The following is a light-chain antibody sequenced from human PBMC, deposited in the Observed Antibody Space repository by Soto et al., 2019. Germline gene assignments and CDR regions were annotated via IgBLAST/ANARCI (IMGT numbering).Light chain of an antibody. V-gene: IGKV3-20*01. Sequence: DIVLTQSPGTLSLSPGGRATLSCRASQGVGRFLAWYQQKPGQAPRLLIYGASGRATGTPDRFSGSGSGTDFTLTISRLEPEDFAVYHCQQHDSSPLTFGGGTKVDIK. CDR1: QGVGRF. J-gene: IGKJ4*01. CDR3: QQHDSSPLT. CDR2: GAS.